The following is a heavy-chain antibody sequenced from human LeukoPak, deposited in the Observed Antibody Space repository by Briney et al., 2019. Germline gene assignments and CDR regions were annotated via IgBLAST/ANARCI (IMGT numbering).Heavy chain of an antibody. V-gene: IGHV3-7*03. J-gene: IGHJ6*02. D-gene: IGHD1-14*01. CDR1: GFTFSSSW. CDR3: ARDNNRGYYGMDV. CDR2: IKQDGSEK. Sequence: GGSLRLSCVASGFTFSSSWMSWVRQAPGKGLEWVANIKQDGSEKSYVESVRGRFTISRDNAKNSLHLQLNSLRAEDTALYYCARDNNRGYYGMDVWGQGTTVTVSS.